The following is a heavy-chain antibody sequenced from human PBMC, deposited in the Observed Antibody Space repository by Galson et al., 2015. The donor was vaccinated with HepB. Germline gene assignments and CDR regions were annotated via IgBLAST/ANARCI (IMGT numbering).Heavy chain of an antibody. J-gene: IGHJ4*02. CDR3: ARDATYYFDY. Sequence: SLRLSCAASEFTFSNYVMHWVRQAPGKGLEWVAVIWYDGSNKYYADSVKGRFTISRDNSKNMLYLQMNSLRAEDTAVYYSARDATYYFDYWGQGTLVTVSS. CDR1: EFTFSNYV. V-gene: IGHV3-33*01. D-gene: IGHD2-21*01. CDR2: IWYDGSNK.